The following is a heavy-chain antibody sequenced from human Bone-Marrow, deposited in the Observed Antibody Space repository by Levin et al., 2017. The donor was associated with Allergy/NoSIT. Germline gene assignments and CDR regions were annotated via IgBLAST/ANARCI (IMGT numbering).Heavy chain of an antibody. Sequence: ASETLSLTCAVYGGSLSGYSWNWIRQPPGKGLEWIGEINPSGTTTYSPSPKSRVAISLDMSRNEFSLDLTSVTAADTAVYYCTTASLSVRGSLAVPYYYDYWGQGTLVTVSS. CDR3: TTASLSVRGSLAVPYYYDY. CDR2: INPSGTT. D-gene: IGHD3-10*02. CDR1: GGSLSGYS. J-gene: IGHJ4*01. V-gene: IGHV4-34*01.